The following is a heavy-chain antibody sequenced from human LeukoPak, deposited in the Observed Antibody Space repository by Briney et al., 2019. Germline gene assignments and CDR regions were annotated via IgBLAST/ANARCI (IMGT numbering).Heavy chain of an antibody. D-gene: IGHD5-12*01. J-gene: IGHJ4*02. CDR2: IYSGGGT. CDR3: AKPGRGIVATMAFDY. Sequence: PGGSLRLSCEASGLTVSTNYMSWVRQAPGKGLEWVSGIYSGGGTYYSDSVKGRFTISRDNSKNTLYLQMNSLRAEDTAVYYCAKPGRGIVATMAFDYWGQGTLVTVSS. V-gene: IGHV3-66*04. CDR1: GLTVSTNY.